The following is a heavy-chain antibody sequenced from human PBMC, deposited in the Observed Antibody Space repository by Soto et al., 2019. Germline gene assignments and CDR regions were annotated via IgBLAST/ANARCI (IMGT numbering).Heavy chain of an antibody. V-gene: IGHV1-46*03. Sequence: QVQLVQSGAEVKKPGASVKVSCKASGYTFTSYYMHWVRQAPGQGLEWMGIINPSGGSTSYAQKFQGKVTMTRDTSTRIVYMELSSLRSDYTAVYYCPRWNDPLVDFDIWGQGTMVTVSS. J-gene: IGHJ3*02. CDR3: PRWNDPLVDFDI. CDR2: INPSGGST. CDR1: GYTFTSYY. D-gene: IGHD1-1*01.